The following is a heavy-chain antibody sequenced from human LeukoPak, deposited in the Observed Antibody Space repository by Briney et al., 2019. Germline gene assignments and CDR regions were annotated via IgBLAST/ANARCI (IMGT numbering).Heavy chain of an antibody. CDR2: IKQDGSEK. V-gene: IGHV3-7*03. CDR3: ARARKGSSCAWFDP. J-gene: IGHJ5*02. Sequence: PGGSLRLSCAASGFTFSSYWMSWVRQAPGKGLEWVANIKQDGSEKYYVDSVKGRFTISRDNAKNSLYLQMNSLRAEDTAVYYCARARKGSSCAWFDPWGQGTLVTVSS. D-gene: IGHD6-13*01. CDR1: GFTFSSYW.